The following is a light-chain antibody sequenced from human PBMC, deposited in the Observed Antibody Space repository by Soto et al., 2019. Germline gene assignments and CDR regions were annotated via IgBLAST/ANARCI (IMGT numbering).Light chain of an antibody. J-gene: IGKJ1*01. Sequence: EIEMTQSPATLSVSPVERAPLSCRASQSVSSNLAWYQQKPGQAPRILIYGASTRATGIPDRLSGSGSGTEFNLTISSLQSEDFAVYYCQEYNTWPWTCGQGTKVDIK. CDR1: QSVSSN. CDR2: GAS. V-gene: IGKV3-15*01. CDR3: QEYNTWPWT.